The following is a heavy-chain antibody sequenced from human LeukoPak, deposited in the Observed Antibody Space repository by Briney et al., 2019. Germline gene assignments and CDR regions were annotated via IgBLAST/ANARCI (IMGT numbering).Heavy chain of an antibody. V-gene: IGHV3-48*03. CDR1: GFTFSSYE. D-gene: IGHD3-16*02. CDR2: ISSSGSTI. Sequence: PGGSLRLSCAASGFTFSSYEMNWVRQAPGKGLEWVSYISSSGSTIYYADSVKGRFTISRDNAKNSLYLQMNSLRAEDTAVYYCATASERYDYVWGSYRPPDYWGQGTLVTVSS. CDR3: ATASERYDYVWGSYRPPDY. J-gene: IGHJ4*02.